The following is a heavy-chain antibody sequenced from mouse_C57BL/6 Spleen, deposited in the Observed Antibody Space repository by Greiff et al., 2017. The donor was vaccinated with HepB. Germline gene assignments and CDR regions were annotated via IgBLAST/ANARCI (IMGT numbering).Heavy chain of an antibody. V-gene: IGHV1-53*01. Sequence: VQLQQPGTELVKPGASVKLSCKASGYTFTSYWMHWVKQRPGQGLEWIGNINPSNGGTNYNEKFKSKATLTVDKSSSTAYMQLSSLTSEDSAVYYCASGALYYYGSSSYWGQGTLVTVSA. CDR2: INPSNGGT. CDR3: ASGALYYYGSSSY. D-gene: IGHD1-1*01. CDR1: GYTFTSYW. J-gene: IGHJ3*01.